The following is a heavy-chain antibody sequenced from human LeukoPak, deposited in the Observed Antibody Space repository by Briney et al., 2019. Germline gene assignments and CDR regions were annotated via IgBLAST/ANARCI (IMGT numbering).Heavy chain of an antibody. D-gene: IGHD6-13*01. V-gene: IGHV1-18*01. Sequence: ASVKVSCKASGYTFSNYDITWVRQAPGQGLEWMGLISAYNGNTNYAQKLQGRVTMTTDTSTSTAYMELRSLRSDDTAVYYCARLGFRYSSRYFDYWGQGTLVTVSS. J-gene: IGHJ4*02. CDR1: GYTFSNYD. CDR3: ARLGFRYSSRYFDY. CDR2: ISAYNGNT.